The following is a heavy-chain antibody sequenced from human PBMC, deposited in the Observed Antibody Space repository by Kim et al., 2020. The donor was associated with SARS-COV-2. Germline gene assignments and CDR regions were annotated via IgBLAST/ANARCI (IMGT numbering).Heavy chain of an antibody. CDR3: AREDAADDNYYYYGMDV. J-gene: IGHJ6*02. Sequence: VKGRFTIARDNAKNSLFLQMNSLRADDTAVYYCAREDAADDNYYYYGMDVWGQGTTVTVSS. D-gene: IGHD1-1*01. V-gene: IGHV3-21*01.